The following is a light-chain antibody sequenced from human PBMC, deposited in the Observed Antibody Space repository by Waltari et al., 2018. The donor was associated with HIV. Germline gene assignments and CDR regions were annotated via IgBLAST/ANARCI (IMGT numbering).Light chain of an antibody. CDR1: QSLVYRDGNTY. CDR3: MQGSHWPYT. J-gene: IGKJ2*01. V-gene: IGKV2-30*01. CDR2: KVS. Sequence: DVVMTQSPLSLPVTLGQPASISCSPSQSLVYRDGNTYLIWFQQRPGQSPRRLIYKVSNRDSGVPDRFSGSGSGTDFTLKISRVEAEDVGVYYCMQGSHWPYTFGQGTKLKIK.